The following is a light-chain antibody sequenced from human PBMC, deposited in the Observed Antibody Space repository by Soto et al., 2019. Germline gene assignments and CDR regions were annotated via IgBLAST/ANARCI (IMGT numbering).Light chain of an antibody. Sequence: SALTQPASVSGSPGQSITISCTGTSSDVGGYNYVSWYQQHPGKAPKLMIYEVSNRPSGVSNRFSGSKSGNTASLTISGLQAEDEADYYCSSYTSSSTRCVFGTGTKVTV. J-gene: IGLJ1*01. CDR1: SSDVGGYNY. V-gene: IGLV2-14*01. CDR3: SSYTSSSTRCV. CDR2: EVS.